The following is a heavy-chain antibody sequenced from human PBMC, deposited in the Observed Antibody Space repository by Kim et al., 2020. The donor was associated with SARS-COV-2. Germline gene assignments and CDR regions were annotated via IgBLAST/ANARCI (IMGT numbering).Heavy chain of an antibody. V-gene: IGHV1-18*01. D-gene: IGHD3-10*01. CDR3: ARPISGWFGADR. Sequence: ASVKVSCKASGYRLNTYDIRWLRQAPGQGLEWMGWVTSYTAKTNYVQKFQGRVTMTTDASTNTAYLELRSLRFDDTAVYFCARPISGWFGADRWGQGTQVTVYS. CDR1: GYRLNTYD. J-gene: IGHJ4*02. CDR2: VTSYTAKT.